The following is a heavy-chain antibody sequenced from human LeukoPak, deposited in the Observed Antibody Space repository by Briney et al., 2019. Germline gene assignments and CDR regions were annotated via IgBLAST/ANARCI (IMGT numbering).Heavy chain of an antibody. V-gene: IGHV3-11*03. CDR1: GFTFSTYV. Sequence: GGSLRLSCAASGFTFSTYVMSWVRQAPGKGLEWVSYISTGSSYTNYADSVKGRFTIYRDNAKKSLYLQMNSLRAEDTAMYYCASGIAASGTPDHWGQGTLVTVSS. CDR2: ISTGSSYT. D-gene: IGHD6-13*01. CDR3: ASGIAASGTPDH. J-gene: IGHJ4*02.